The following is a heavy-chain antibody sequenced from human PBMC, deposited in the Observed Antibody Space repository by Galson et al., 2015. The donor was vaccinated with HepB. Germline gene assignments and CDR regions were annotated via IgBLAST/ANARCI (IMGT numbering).Heavy chain of an antibody. J-gene: IGHJ5*02. CDR3: VRDWYCGGRNCVDCFDP. V-gene: IGHV1-18*04. CDR2: SSAFRDKA. D-gene: IGHD2-15*01. Sequence: SVKVSCTASGYSFSNYGISWVRQAPGQGLEWLGWSSAFRDKANYAQIVQGRVTMTTDTSTSTAYMELRSLTSDDTAMYYCVRDWYCGGRNCVDCFDPWGQGTLVTVSS. CDR1: GYSFSNYG.